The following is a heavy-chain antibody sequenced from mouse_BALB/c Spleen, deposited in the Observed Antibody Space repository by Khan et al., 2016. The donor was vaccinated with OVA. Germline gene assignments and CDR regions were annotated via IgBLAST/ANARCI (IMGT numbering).Heavy chain of an antibody. V-gene: IGHV14-3*02. D-gene: IGHD2-14*01. CDR1: GLNIKDTY. CDR3: ARTYDGTMDY. CDR2: IDPANGNT. J-gene: IGHJ4*01. Sequence: VQLQQSGAELVKPGASVKLSCTASGLNIKDTYMHWVKQRPEEGLEWIGKIDPANGNTKYDPKFQGKATITADTSSNTAYLQLSSLTSEDTAVYYCARTYDGTMDYWGQGTSVTVSS.